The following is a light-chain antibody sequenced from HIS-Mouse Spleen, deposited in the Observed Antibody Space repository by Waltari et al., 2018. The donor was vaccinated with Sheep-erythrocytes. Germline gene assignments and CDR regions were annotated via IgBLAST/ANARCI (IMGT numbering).Light chain of an antibody. CDR3: CSYAGSSTPWV. J-gene: IGLJ3*02. CDR1: SSDVGSYKI. V-gene: IGLV2-23*01. Sequence: SALTQPACVSGSPGQSTPISCPGTSSDVGSYKIVSRYQQHPGKAPKLMIYEGSKRPSGVSNRFSGSKSGNTASLTISGLQAEDEADYYCCSYAGSSTPWVFGGGTKLTVL. CDR2: EGS.